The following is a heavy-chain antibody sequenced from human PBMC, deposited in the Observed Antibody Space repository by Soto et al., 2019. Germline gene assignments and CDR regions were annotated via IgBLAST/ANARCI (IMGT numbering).Heavy chain of an antibody. J-gene: IGHJ4*02. CDR3: AKDIHSGLIVPGYWWDY. CDR1: GFTFSSYA. V-gene: IGHV3-23*01. Sequence: QPGGSLRLSCAASGFTFSSYAMSWVRQAPGKGLEWVSAISGSGGSTYYADSVKGRFTISRDNSKNTLYLQMNSLRAEDTAVYYCAKDIHSGLIVPGYWWDYWGQGTLVTAPQ. D-gene: IGHD2-8*02. CDR2: ISGSGGST.